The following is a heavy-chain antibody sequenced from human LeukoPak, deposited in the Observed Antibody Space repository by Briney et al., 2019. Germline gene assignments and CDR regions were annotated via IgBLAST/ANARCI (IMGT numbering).Heavy chain of an antibody. CDR1: GGSFSGYY. CDR3: ARGGDILTGLYYFDY. CDR2: INHSGST. D-gene: IGHD3-9*01. Sequence: SETLSLTCAVYGGSFSGYYWSWIRQPPGKGLEWIGEINHSGSTNYNPSLKSRVTISVDTSKNQFSLKLSSVTAADTAVYYCARGGDILTGLYYFDYWGQGTLVTVSS. V-gene: IGHV4-34*01. J-gene: IGHJ4*02.